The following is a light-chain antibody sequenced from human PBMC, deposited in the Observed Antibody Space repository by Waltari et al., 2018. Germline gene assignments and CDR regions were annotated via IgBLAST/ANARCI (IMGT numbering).Light chain of an antibody. J-gene: IGKJ4*01. CDR1: QAISSP. CDR3: LQLYSYPLT. Sequence: IQLPQSPSSLSASVGDRVTITCRASQAISSPLAWYQQIPGKAPKILIYAASTLQSGVPSRFGGSGSGTDFTLTISSLQPEDFATFYCLQLYSYPLTFGGGTKVEIK. V-gene: IGKV1-9*01. CDR2: AAS.